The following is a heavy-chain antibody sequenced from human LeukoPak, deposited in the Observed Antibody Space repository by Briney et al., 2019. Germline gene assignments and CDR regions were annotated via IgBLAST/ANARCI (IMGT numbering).Heavy chain of an antibody. Sequence: PGGSLRLSCAASGFTFSSYSMNWVRQAPGKGLEWVSSISSSSSYIYYADSVKGRFTISRDNAKNSLYLQMNSLRAEDTAVYYCARGITMVRGVIWYYYYMDVWGKGTTVTVSS. CDR1: GFTFSSYS. CDR3: ARGITMVRGVIWYYYYMDV. V-gene: IGHV3-21*01. J-gene: IGHJ6*03. CDR2: ISSSSSYI. D-gene: IGHD3-10*01.